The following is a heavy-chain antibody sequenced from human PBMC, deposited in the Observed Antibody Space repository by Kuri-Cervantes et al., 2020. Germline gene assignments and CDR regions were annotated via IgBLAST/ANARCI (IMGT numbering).Heavy chain of an antibody. V-gene: IGHV4-34*01. Sequence: ESLKISCAASGFTVSSNYMSWIRQPPGKGLEWIGEINHSGSTNYNPSLKSRVTISVDTSKNQFSLKLSSVTAADTAVYYCAKGGIAVAGIDYWGQGTLVTVSS. CDR2: INHSGST. J-gene: IGHJ4*02. D-gene: IGHD6-19*01. CDR3: AKGGIAVAGIDY. CDR1: GFTVSSNY.